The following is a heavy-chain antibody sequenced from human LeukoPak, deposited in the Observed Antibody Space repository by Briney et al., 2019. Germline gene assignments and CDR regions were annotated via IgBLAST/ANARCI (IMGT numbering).Heavy chain of an antibody. D-gene: IGHD1-1*01. CDR3: ARDPPERDWKVGFDY. Sequence: PGGSLRLSCAASGFTFSSYAMSWVRQAPGKGLEWVSGISGSGGSAYYADSVKGRLTISRDNSKNTLYLQMNSLRAEDTAVYYCARDPPERDWKVGFDYWGQGTLVTVSS. V-gene: IGHV3-23*01. CDR2: ISGSGGSA. CDR1: GFTFSSYA. J-gene: IGHJ4*02.